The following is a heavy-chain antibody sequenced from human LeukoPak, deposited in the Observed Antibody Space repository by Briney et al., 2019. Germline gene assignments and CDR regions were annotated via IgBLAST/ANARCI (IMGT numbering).Heavy chain of an antibody. Sequence: ASVKVSCKASGYTFTSYYMHWVRQAPGQELEWMGIINPSGGSTSYAQKFQGRVTMTRDTSTSTVYMELSSLRSEDTAVYYCAWSQYSGLGDYWGQGTLVTVSS. V-gene: IGHV1-46*01. CDR1: GYTFTSYY. CDR3: AWSQYSGLGDY. D-gene: IGHD2-15*01. CDR2: INPSGGST. J-gene: IGHJ4*02.